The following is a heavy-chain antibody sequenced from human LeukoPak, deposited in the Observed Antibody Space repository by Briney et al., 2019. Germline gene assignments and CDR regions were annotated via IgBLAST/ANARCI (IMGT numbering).Heavy chain of an antibody. CDR3: ARGGQNYYDSSGYFD. CDR2: MKPHSGNT. D-gene: IGHD3-22*01. Sequence: ASQKVSCKASGYTFTSYDINWVRQATGHRLEWMGWMKPHSGNTGYAQKFQGRVTMTRNTSISTAYMELSSLRSEDTAVYYYARGGQNYYDSSGYFDWGQGTLVTVSS. CDR1: GYTFTSYD. J-gene: IGHJ4*02. V-gene: IGHV1-8*01.